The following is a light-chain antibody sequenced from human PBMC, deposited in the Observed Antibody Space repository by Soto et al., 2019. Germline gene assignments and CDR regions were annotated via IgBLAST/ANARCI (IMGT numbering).Light chain of an antibody. J-gene: IGKJ1*01. V-gene: IGKV4-1*01. CDR1: QSILYSSNNKNC. CDR2: WAS. Sequence: DIVMTQSPDSLAVSLGERATINCKYSQSILYSSNNKNCLGWYQQKPGQPPKLLIYWASTRESGVPDRFSGSGSGTEFTLTISSLQAEDVAVYYCQQYYSNQWTFGQGTKVDIK. CDR3: QQYYSNQWT.